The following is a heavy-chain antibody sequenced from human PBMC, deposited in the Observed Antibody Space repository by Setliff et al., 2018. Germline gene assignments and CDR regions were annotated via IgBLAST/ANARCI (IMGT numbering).Heavy chain of an antibody. CDR1: GGSFSGYY. CDR3: AMTGDRVYSGYER. D-gene: IGHD5-12*01. J-gene: IGHJ4*02. CDR2: INHSGST. V-gene: IGHV4-34*01. Sequence: KASETLSLTCAVYGGSFSGYYWSWIRQPPGKGLAWIGEINHSGSTNYNPSLKSRVTISVDTSKNQFSLKLSSVTAADTAVYYCAMTGDRVYSGYERWGQGTLVTVSS.